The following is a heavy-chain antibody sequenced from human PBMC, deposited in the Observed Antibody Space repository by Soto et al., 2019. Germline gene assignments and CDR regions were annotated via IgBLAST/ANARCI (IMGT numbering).Heavy chain of an antibody. CDR2: IIPTFGRT. V-gene: IGHV1-69*13. CDR3: ARDSLSSFAMDV. J-gene: IGHJ6*02. CDR1: GDTFSSYA. D-gene: IGHD3-10*02. Sequence: GASVKVSCKASGDTFSSYAISWVRQAPGKGLEWMGKIIPTFGRTNYAQKFQGRLTISADDSTSTAYMELSSLLSEDTAVYYCARDSLSSFAMDVWGQGTTVTVSS.